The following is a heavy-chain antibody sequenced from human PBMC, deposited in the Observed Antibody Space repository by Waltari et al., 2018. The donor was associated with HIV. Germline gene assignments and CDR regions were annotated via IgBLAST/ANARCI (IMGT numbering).Heavy chain of an antibody. CDR2: MNPNTVDT. CDR1: GYTFTSYN. D-gene: IGHD1-26*01. V-gene: IGHV1-8*01. Sequence: QVQLVQSGAEVKKPGASVKVSCKASGYTFTSYNIYWVRQAPGQGLEWMGWMNPNTVDTAYVQKFQGRVTMTRNTSMSTAYMELSSLRSEDTAVYYCARVRRPSGSYYLSYWGQGTLVTVPS. CDR3: ARVRRPSGSYYLSY. J-gene: IGHJ4*02.